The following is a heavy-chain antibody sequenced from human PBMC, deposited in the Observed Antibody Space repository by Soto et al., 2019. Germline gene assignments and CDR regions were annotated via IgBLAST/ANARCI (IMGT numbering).Heavy chain of an antibody. CDR1: GFTFSSYA. V-gene: IGHV3-23*01. CDR3: AKDTSNYYGSGPTFN. D-gene: IGHD3-10*01. Sequence: GSLRLSCAASGFTFSSYAMSWVRQAPGKGLEWVSAISGSGGSTYYADSVKGRFTISRDNSKNTLYLQMNSLRAEDTAVYYCAKDTSNYYGSGPTFNWGQGTLVTVSS. J-gene: IGHJ4*02. CDR2: ISGSGGST.